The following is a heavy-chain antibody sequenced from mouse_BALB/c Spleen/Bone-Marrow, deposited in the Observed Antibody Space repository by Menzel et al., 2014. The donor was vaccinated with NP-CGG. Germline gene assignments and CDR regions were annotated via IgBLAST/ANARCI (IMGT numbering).Heavy chain of an antibody. V-gene: IGHV5-6-3*01. J-gene: IGHJ3*01. Sequence: DVHLVESGGGLVQPGGSLKLSCAASGFTFSSYGMSWVRQTPDKRLEMIATINVNGDTTYHPDSVKGRITISRDNVKNTLYLQMSSLKSEDTAMYYCARGYDYSSWFAYWGQGTLVTVSA. CDR3: ARGYDYSSWFAY. D-gene: IGHD2-4*01. CDR2: INVNGDTT. CDR1: GFTFSSYG.